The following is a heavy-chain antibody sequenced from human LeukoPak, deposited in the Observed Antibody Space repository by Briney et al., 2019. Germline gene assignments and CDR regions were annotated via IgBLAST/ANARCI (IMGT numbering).Heavy chain of an antibody. J-gene: IGHJ6*02. D-gene: IGHD1-1*01. CDR2: IYYSGTT. CDR3: ARRSRGTSVGMDV. V-gene: IGHV4-59*08. Sequence: PSETLSLTRAVYGGSFSGYYWSWIRQPPEKGLEWIGYIYYSGTTKYNPSLKSRVTISVDTSKNQFSLKLSSVTAADTAVYYYARRSRGTSVGMDVWGQGTTVTVSS. CDR1: GGSFSGYY.